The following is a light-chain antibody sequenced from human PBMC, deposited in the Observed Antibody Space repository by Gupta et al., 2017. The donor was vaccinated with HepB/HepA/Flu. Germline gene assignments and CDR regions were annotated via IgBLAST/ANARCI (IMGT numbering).Light chain of an antibody. Sequence: SALTQPASVSRSPGQSIAISCTGTSSDVENYNLVSWYQQPPGNPPKLMFFEVSQRPSGVSNRFSASKSGNTASLTISGLQAEDEADYFCCSDAGSSTVVFGGGTKLTVL. V-gene: IGLV2-23*02. CDR3: CSDAGSSTVV. CDR2: EVS. CDR1: SSDVENYNL. J-gene: IGLJ2*01.